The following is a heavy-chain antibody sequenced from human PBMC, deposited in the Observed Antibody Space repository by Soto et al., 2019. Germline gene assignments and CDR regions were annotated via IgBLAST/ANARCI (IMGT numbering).Heavy chain of an antibody. V-gene: IGHV3-23*01. Sequence: QPGGSLRLSCAASAFTYNTYAMTWVRQTPGRGLEWVSAISGNGGNTYYAASVKGRFTVSRDRSKNTLYLQMNSLRAEYTGIYYCAITVLGVGGYCSRASCYSTGFWGKAALVTLSS. J-gene: IGHJ4*02. CDR2: ISGNGGNT. CDR3: AITVLGVGGYCSRASCYSTGF. CDR1: AFTYNTYA. D-gene: IGHD2-15*01.